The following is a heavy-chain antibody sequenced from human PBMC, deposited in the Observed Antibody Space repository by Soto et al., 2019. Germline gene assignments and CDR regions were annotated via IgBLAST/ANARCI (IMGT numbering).Heavy chain of an antibody. CDR2: INHSGST. D-gene: IGHD3-10*01. CDR1: GGSFSGYY. CDR3: ARQRIITMVRGVTLYYYYYGMDV. V-gene: IGHV4-34*01. J-gene: IGHJ6*02. Sequence: RSLTCAVYGGSFSGYYWSWIRQPPGKGLEWIGEINHSGSTNYNPSLKSRVTISVDTSKNQFSLKLSSVTAADTAVYYCARQRIITMVRGVTLYYYYYGMDVWGQGTTVTVSS.